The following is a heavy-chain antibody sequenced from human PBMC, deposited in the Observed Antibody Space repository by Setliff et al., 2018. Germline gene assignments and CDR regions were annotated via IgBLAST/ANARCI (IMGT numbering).Heavy chain of an antibody. CDR2: IIPIFGTA. Sequence: SVKVSCKASGGTFRSYAITWVRQAPGQGLEWMGGIIPIFGTANYAQKFQGRIPITTDESTNTTYMELRSLTSEDTAMYNCARARGCATGGSCYRRNWFDSWGQGTLVTVSS. V-gene: IGHV1-69*05. J-gene: IGHJ5*01. D-gene: IGHD2-15*01. CDR3: ARARGCATGGSCYRRNWFDS. CDR1: GGTFRSYA.